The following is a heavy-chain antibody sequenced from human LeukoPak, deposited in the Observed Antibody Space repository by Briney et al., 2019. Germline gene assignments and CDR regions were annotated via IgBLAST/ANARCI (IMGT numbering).Heavy chain of an antibody. D-gene: IGHD5-12*01. Sequence: SGGSLRLSCAASGFTVSSNYMSWVRQAPGKGLEWVSVIYSGGSTYYADSVKGRFTISRDNAKNSLYLQMNSLRAEDTAVYYCARESDPLYSGYDSGLDYWGQGTLVTVFS. CDR3: ARESDPLYSGYDSGLDY. J-gene: IGHJ4*02. V-gene: IGHV3-66*01. CDR2: IYSGGST. CDR1: GFTVSSNY.